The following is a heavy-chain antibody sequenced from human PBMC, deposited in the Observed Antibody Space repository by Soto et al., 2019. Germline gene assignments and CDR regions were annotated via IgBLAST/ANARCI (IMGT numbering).Heavy chain of an antibody. CDR3: AGRGGGGDWFDP. CDR1: GGSISSSSYY. CDR2: IYYSGST. Sequence: QLQLQESGPGLVKPSETLSLTCTVSGGSISSSSYYWGWIRQPPGKGLEWIGSIYYSGSTYYNPSPKGRVTLFVDQAKNPFPLELGSVTGGDPGVYFCAGRGGGGDWFDPWGQGTLVTVSS. V-gene: IGHV4-39*01. J-gene: IGHJ5*02. D-gene: IGHD3-10*01.